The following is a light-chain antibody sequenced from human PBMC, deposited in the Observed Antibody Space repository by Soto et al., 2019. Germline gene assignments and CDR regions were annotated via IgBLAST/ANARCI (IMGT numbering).Light chain of an antibody. CDR1: KSISSW. Sequence: IQRTQAPSTLSASVVDRVTITFRARKSISSWWAWYKPDPGQGPNLLIDTASSLGSAVTSRFSGSGSGIEFTLSIRSLQPDAFESYYCQGYTSYWTFGQGTKVDIK. V-gene: IGKV1-5*03. CDR2: TAS. CDR3: QGYTSYWT. J-gene: IGKJ1*01.